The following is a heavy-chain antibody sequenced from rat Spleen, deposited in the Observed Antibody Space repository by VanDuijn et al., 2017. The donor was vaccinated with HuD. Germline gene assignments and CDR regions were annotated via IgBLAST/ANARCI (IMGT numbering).Heavy chain of an antibody. CDR1: GFSLTSYN. D-gene: IGHD3-1*01. Sequence: QVQLMESGPGLVQPSETLSLTCTVSGFSLTSYNVHWVRQPPGKGLEWMGVMWSGGSTDYNSALKSRLSISRDTSKNQVFLKMNSLQSEDTTTYYCARGPPGELGYFDYWGQGVMVTVSS. J-gene: IGHJ2*01. V-gene: IGHV2-45*01. CDR2: MWSGGST. CDR3: ARGPPGELGYFDY.